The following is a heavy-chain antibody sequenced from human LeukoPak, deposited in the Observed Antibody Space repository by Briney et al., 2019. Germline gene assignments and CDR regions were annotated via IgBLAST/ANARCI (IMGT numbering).Heavy chain of an antibody. J-gene: IGHJ4*02. D-gene: IGHD3-9*01. CDR3: ARSPSRYDILTGYYTRHFDY. CDR2: IYHSGST. V-gene: IGHV4-4*02. CDR1: GGSISSSNW. Sequence: SETLSLTCAVSGGSISSSNWWSWVRQPPWKGLEWIGEIYHSGSTNYNPSLKSRVTISVDKSKNQFSLKLSSVTAADTAVYYCARSPSRYDILTGYYTRHFDYWGQGTLVTVSS.